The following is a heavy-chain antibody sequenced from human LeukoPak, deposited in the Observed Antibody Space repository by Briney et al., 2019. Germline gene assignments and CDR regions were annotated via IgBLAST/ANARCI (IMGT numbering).Heavy chain of an antibody. D-gene: IGHD3-10*01. CDR2: IYYNGNT. CDR1: DDAISTTAYY. V-gene: IGHV4-39*01. J-gene: IGHJ4*02. CDR3: ARHFRFLGFGELLAFDN. Sequence: SETLSLTCSVSDDAISTTAYYWGWVRQSPGKGLEWIVSIYYNGNTYYHPSLKSRISISIDTSENQFSLNLNSVTAADSAVYYCARHFRFLGFGELLAFDNWGQGTRVIVSS.